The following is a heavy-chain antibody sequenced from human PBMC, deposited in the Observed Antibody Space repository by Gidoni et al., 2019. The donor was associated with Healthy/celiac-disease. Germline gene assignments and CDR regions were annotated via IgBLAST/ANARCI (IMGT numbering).Heavy chain of an antibody. CDR2: SRSKAYGGTT. J-gene: IGHJ4*02. CDR1: GCTFGDYA. D-gene: IGHD3-22*01. V-gene: IGHV3-49*03. Sequence: EVQLVESGGGWVQPGRSLRLSCTASGCTFGDYAMSWFRQAPGKGLEWVGFSRSKAYGGTTEYAVSVKGRFTISRDDSKSIAYLQMNSLKTEDTAVYYCTRGSSGYYYYFDYWGQGTLVTVSS. CDR3: TRGSSGYYYYFDY.